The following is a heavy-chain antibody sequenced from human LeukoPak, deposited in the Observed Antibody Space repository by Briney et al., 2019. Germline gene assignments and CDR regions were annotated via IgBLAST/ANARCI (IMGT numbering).Heavy chain of an antibody. Sequence: TSETLSLTCAVSGGSISSSSYYWGWIRQPPGKGLEWIGSIHYSGSTYYNPSLKSRVTISVDTSKNQFSLKLSSVTAADTAVYYCAISGRRARAYYYDSSKYFDYWGQGTLVTVSS. D-gene: IGHD3-22*01. V-gene: IGHV4-39*01. CDR3: AISGRRARAYYYDSSKYFDY. CDR1: GGSISSSSYY. CDR2: IHYSGST. J-gene: IGHJ4*02.